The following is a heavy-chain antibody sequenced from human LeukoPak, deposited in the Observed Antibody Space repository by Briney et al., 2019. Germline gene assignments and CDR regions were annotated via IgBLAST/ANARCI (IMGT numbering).Heavy chain of an antibody. CDR1: GYTFTSYG. Sequence: ASVKVSCKASGYTFTSYGISWVRQAPGQGLEWMGWISAYNGNTDYAQKLQGRVTMTTDTSTSTAYMELRSLRSDDTAVYYCARLMNYYDFWSGHYYYYGMDVWGQGTTVTVSS. V-gene: IGHV1-18*01. CDR2: ISAYNGNT. CDR3: ARLMNYYDFWSGHYYYYGMDV. J-gene: IGHJ6*02. D-gene: IGHD3-3*01.